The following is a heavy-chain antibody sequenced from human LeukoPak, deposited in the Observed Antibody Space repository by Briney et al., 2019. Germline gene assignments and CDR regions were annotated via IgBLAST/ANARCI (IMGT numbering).Heavy chain of an antibody. CDR1: GFTFSTYW. CDR3: VKIACSGGTCYPPLDY. Sequence: GGSLILSCSASGFTFSTYWMSWVRQAPGKGLEYVSAISRDGRSTYYADSVKGRFTISRDNSKNMLYLQMNSLRAEDTAVYYCVKIACSGGTCYPPLDYWGQGTLVTVSS. J-gene: IGHJ4*02. D-gene: IGHD2-15*01. V-gene: IGHV3-64D*06. CDR2: ISRDGRST.